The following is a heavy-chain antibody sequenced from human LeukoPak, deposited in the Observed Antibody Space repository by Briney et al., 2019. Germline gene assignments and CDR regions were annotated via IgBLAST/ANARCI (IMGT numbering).Heavy chain of an antibody. D-gene: IGHD6-13*01. CDR2: ISGGGST. Sequence: GESLRLSCAASGFTFNNYAMSWVRQAPGKGLEWVSAISGGGSTYYADSVKGRFTISREHSKNTLYLQMNSLRAEDTAVYYCAKDRSSSWYWGDDYWGQGTLVTVSS. CDR1: GFTFNNYA. J-gene: IGHJ4*02. CDR3: AKDRSSSWYWGDDY. V-gene: IGHV3-23*01.